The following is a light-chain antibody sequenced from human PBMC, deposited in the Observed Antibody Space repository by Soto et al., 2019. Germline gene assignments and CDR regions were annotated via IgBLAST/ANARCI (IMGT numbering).Light chain of an antibody. J-gene: IGLJ1*01. V-gene: IGLV2-14*01. CDR3: SSFTTDSTYV. CDR2: EVN. Sequence: QSALTQPASVSGSPGQSITISCTGTSSDIGGYNFVSWYQHHPGKAPKLMIYEVNNRPSGVSSRFSGSKSGNTASLTISGLQTEDEADYYCSSFTTDSTYVFGTGTKLTVL. CDR1: SSDIGGYNF.